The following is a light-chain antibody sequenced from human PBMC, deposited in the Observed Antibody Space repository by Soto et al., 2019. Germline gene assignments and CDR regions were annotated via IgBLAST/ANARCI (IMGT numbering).Light chain of an antibody. CDR3: GAWDSSLSAVV. V-gene: IGLV1-51*01. CDR2: DNS. Sequence: QSVLTQPPSVSAAPGQKVTISCSGSSSNLGNNNVCWYQQLPGTAPKLLIYDNSNRPSGIPERLSGSKSGTSATLGITGLQTGDKADYYCGAWDSSLSAVVFGGGTKVT. CDR1: SSNLGNNN. J-gene: IGLJ2*01.